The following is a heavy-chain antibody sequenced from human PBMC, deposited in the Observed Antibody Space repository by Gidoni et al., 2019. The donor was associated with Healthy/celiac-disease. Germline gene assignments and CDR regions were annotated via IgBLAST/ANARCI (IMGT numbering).Heavy chain of an antibody. J-gene: IGHJ4*02. CDR1: GLPFGDYA. CDR2: IISKAYGGTT. Sequence: EVQLVETGGGWVQPGRSRRLSCTASGLPFGDYAMSCFSQAPGKGLEWVGFIISKAYGGTTEDAVSVKGRFTISRDDSKSIAYLQMNSLKTEDTAVYYCTSTYCGGDCPGYWGQGTLVTVSS. V-gene: IGHV3-49*03. CDR3: TSTYCGGDCPGY. D-gene: IGHD2-21*02.